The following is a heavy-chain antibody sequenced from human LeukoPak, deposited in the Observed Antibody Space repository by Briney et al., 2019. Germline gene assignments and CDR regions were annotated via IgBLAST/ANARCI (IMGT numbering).Heavy chain of an antibody. Sequence: PGGSLRLSCAASGFTFSSYGMHWVRQAPGKGLEWVAVTWYDGSNKYYADSVKGRFTISRDNSKNTLYLQMNSLRAEDTAVYYCASVGATNPFDYWGQGTLVTVSS. J-gene: IGHJ4*02. D-gene: IGHD1-26*01. CDR3: ASVGATNPFDY. V-gene: IGHV3-33*01. CDR1: GFTFSSYG. CDR2: TWYDGSNK.